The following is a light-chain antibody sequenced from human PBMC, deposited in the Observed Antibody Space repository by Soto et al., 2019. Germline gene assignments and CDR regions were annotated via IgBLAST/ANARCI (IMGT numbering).Light chain of an antibody. CDR3: QQYDNLPF. Sequence: IVLTQSPGTLSLSHGERATLSCRASQALQRSFLAWYQQKPGQAPRLLIYGASSRATGIPDRFSGSGSGTDFTFTISSLQPEDIATYYCQQYDNLPFFGQGTRLEIK. V-gene: IGKV3-20*01. CDR1: QALQRSF. J-gene: IGKJ5*01. CDR2: GAS.